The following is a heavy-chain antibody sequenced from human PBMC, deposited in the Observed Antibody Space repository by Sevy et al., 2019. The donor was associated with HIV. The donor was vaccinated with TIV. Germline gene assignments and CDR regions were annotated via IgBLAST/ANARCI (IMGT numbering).Heavy chain of an antibody. CDR3: ASGLIAAAGMVGG. D-gene: IGHD6-13*01. CDR2: ISSSGSTI. V-gene: IGHV3-11*01. Sequence: GESLKISCAASGFTFTDYYMSWIRQAPGKGLEWVSYISSSGSTIYDADSVKGRFTTSRDNAKNSLYLQMNSLRAEDTAVYYCASGLIAAAGMVGGWGQGTLVTVSS. CDR1: GFTFTDYY. J-gene: IGHJ4*02.